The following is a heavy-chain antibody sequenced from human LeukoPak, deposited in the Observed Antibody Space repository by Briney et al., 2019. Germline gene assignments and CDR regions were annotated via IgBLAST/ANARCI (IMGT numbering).Heavy chain of an antibody. CDR3: AELGITMIGGV. CDR1: GFTFSSYE. J-gene: IGHJ6*04. V-gene: IGHV3-48*03. D-gene: IGHD3-10*02. Sequence: GESLRLSCAASGFTFSSYEMNWVRQAPGKGLEWVSYISSSGSTIYYADSVKGRFTISRDNAKNSLYLQMDSLRAEDTAVYYCAELGITMIGGVWGKGATVTISS. CDR2: ISSSGSTI.